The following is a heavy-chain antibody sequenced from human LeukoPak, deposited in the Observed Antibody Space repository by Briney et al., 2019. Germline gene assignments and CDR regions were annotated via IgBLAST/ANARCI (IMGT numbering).Heavy chain of an antibody. D-gene: IGHD6-25*01. CDR3: ARAMRITAAGTFYFDY. J-gene: IGHJ4*02. Sequence: KQSQTLSLTCAISGDSVSSNSATWNWIRQSPSRGLEWLGRTYYRSKWYDDYGVSVKSRITMNPDTSKNQFSLQLNSVTPEDTAVYYCARAMRITAAGTFYFDYWGQGTLVTVSS. CDR1: GDSVSSNSAT. V-gene: IGHV6-1*01. CDR2: TYYRSKWYD.